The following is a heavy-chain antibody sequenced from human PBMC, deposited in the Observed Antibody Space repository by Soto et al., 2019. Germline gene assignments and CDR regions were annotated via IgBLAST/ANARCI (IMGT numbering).Heavy chain of an antibody. CDR3: ARDRLPTIHRAFDL. Sequence: VXSVTVSFHASVYAFTGHYIHWVRQAPGKGLEWMGWINPNSDGTNYAQKFRGRVTLTGDTSISTAYLELRKLTSDDTAMYYCARDRLPTIHRAFDLSGQGTMVTVSS. V-gene: IGHV1-2*02. J-gene: IGHJ3*01. CDR2: INPNSDGT. CDR1: VYAFTGHY. D-gene: IGHD1-1*01.